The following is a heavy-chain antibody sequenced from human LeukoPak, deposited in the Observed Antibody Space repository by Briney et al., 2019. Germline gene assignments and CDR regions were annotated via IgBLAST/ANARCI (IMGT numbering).Heavy chain of an antibody. CDR2: IYHSGST. Sequence: SETLSLTCTVSGYSISSGYYWGWIRQPPGKGLEWIGSIYHSGSTYYNPSLKSRVTISVDTSKNQFSLKLSSVTAADTAVYYCAGDGSGYVAYMDVWGKGTTVTVSS. J-gene: IGHJ6*03. D-gene: IGHD5-12*01. CDR1: GYSISSGYY. V-gene: IGHV4-38-2*02. CDR3: AGDGSGYVAYMDV.